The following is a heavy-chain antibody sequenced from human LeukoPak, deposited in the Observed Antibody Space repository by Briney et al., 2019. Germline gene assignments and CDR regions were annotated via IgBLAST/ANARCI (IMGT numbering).Heavy chain of an antibody. D-gene: IGHD3-22*01. CDR2: ISYDGSNK. Sequence: GGSLRLSCAASGFTFSSYGMHWVRQAPGKGLEWVAVISYDGSNKYYADPVKGRFTISRDNSKNTLYLQMNSLRAEDTALYYCARDSLYYYDSSGYPIDYWGQGTLVTVSS. CDR1: GFTFSSYG. J-gene: IGHJ4*02. V-gene: IGHV3-30*03. CDR3: ARDSLYYYDSSGYPIDY.